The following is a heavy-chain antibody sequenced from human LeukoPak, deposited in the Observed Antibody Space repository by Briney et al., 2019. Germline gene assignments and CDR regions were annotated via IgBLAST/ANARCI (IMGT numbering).Heavy chain of an antibody. CDR1: GYTFTGYY. D-gene: IGHD6-19*01. J-gene: IGHJ4*02. Sequence: GASVKVSCKASGYTFTGYYMHWVRQAPGQGLEWMGWINPNSGGTGSAQKFQGRVTITRDTSISTAYMELSRLRSDDTAVYYCAKSAEVYSSASSGDYWGQGTLVTVSS. CDR2: INPNSGGT. CDR3: AKSAEVYSSASSGDY. V-gene: IGHV1-2*02.